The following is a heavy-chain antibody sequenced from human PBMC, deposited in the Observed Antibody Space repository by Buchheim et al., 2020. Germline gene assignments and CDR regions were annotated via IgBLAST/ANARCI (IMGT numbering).Heavy chain of an antibody. CDR2: IRSSSSII. Sequence: EVQLVESGGGLVQPGGSLRLSCAASGFRFNTYSMNWVRQAPGKGLEWVSYIRSSSSIIYYAHSVKGRFTISRENAKNSLYLQMNSLRGEDTAVYYCARANSAYYASGNYEHSFDYWGQGTL. J-gene: IGHJ4*02. CDR3: ARANSAYYASGNYEHSFDY. D-gene: IGHD3-10*01. V-gene: IGHV3-48*01. CDR1: GFRFNTYS.